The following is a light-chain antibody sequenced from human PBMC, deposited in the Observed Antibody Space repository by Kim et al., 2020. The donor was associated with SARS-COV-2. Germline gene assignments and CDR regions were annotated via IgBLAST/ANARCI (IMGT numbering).Light chain of an antibody. J-gene: IGKJ2*01. Sequence: VAAGERAARACRAGQSVSSNLAWYQQKRGQPPRLLIYGASTRATGVPARFSGSGSGTEFTLTISSLQSEDFAVYYCQQYNNWLMYTFGQGTKLEI. CDR2: GAS. CDR1: QSVSSN. V-gene: IGKV3-15*01. CDR3: QQYNNWLMYT.